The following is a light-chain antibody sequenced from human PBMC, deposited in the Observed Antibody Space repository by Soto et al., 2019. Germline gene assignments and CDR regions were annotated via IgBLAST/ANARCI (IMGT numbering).Light chain of an antibody. V-gene: IGLV1-44*01. CDR2: NDD. Sequence: QSVLTQPPSASGTPGQRVTISCSGSSSNIGNTPVNWYQQLPGAAPKLLIYNDDQRPSGVPDRFSGSKSGTSASLAISGLQSEDEAYYYCAAWDDSLNSVVFGGGTKVTVL. CDR3: AAWDDSLNSVV. J-gene: IGLJ2*01. CDR1: SSNIGNTP.